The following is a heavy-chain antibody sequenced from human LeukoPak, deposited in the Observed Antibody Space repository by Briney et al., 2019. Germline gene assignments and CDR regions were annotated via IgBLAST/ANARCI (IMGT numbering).Heavy chain of an antibody. D-gene: IGHD4-23*01. CDR3: ARRGYGGNSGWFDP. V-gene: IGHV4-39*01. CDR2: IYYSGST. J-gene: IGHJ5*02. CDR1: RGSTSSSSYY. Sequence: SETLSLTCTVSRGSTSSSSYYWGWIRQPPGKGLEWIGSIYYSGSTYYNPSLKSRVTISVDTSKNQFSLKLSSVTAADTAVYYCARRGYGGNSGWFDPWGQGTLVTVSS.